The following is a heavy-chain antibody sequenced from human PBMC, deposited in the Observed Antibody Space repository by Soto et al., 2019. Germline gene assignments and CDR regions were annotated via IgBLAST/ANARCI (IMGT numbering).Heavy chain of an antibody. CDR3: ATGGRVGLYYDSSGYSHDY. J-gene: IGHJ4*02. Sequence: SVKVSCKASGGTFSSYAISWVRQAPGQGLDWMGGIIPIFGTANYAQKFQGRVTITADESTSTAYMELSSLRSEDTAVYYCATGGRVGLYYDSSGYSHDYWGQGTLVTVSS. CDR1: GGTFSSYA. D-gene: IGHD3-22*01. V-gene: IGHV1-69*13. CDR2: IIPIFGTA.